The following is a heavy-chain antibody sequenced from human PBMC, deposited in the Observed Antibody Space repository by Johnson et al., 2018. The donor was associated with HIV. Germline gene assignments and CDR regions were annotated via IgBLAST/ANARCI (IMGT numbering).Heavy chain of an antibody. CDR3: AREMAATNAWALDI. D-gene: IGHD5-24*01. V-gene: IGHV3-30-3*01. CDR1: GFTFSSNP. CDR2: MSYDGINK. J-gene: IGHJ3*02. Sequence: QVQLVESGGGVVQPGRSLRLSCAASGFTFSSNPMHWVRQAPGKGLEWVAVMSYDGINKYYADSVKGRFTISRDNSKNTLYLQMNSLRPEDTAVYYCAREMAATNAWALDIRGQGTMVTVSS.